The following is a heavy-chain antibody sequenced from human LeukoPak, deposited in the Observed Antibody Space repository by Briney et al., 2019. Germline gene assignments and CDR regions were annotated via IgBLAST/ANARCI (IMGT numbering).Heavy chain of an antibody. V-gene: IGHV4-34*01. CDR3: ARSYSGYYYYMDV. Sequence: SETLSLTCAVYGGSFSGYYWTWIRQPPGKGLEWIGSIYYSGSTYYNPSLKSRVTISVDTSKNQFSLKLSSVTAADTAVYYCARSYSGYYYYMDVWGKGTTVTVSS. CDR1: GGSFSGYY. CDR2: IYYSGST. D-gene: IGHD2-15*01. J-gene: IGHJ6*03.